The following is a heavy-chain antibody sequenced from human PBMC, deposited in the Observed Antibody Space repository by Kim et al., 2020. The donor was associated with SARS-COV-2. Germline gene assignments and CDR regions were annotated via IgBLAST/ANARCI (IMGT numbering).Heavy chain of an antibody. Sequence: SVKVSCKASGDSFSTFGFHWVRQAPGQGLQYMGEIKHSRDVGMNTQFFQGRLTITADRATSTVYMDLASLRPDDTAMYYCAREDRQGVFLLWGQGTLVTVSS. CDR3: AREDRQGVFLL. J-gene: IGHJ4*02. CDR2: IKHSRDVG. CDR1: GDSFSTFG. D-gene: IGHD3-10*01. V-gene: IGHV1-69*10.